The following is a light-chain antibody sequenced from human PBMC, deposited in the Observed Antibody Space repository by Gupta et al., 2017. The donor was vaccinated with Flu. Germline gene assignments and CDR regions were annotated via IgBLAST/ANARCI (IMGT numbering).Light chain of an antibody. J-gene: IGKJ4*01. CDR2: GAS. Sequence: SPGERATLSCRASQSVSSNLAWYQQKPGQAPRLLIYGASTRATGIPARFSGSGSGTEFTLTISSLQSKDFAVYYCQQYNNWPPLTFGGGTKVEIK. CDR1: QSVSSN. CDR3: QQYNNWPPLT. V-gene: IGKV3-15*01.